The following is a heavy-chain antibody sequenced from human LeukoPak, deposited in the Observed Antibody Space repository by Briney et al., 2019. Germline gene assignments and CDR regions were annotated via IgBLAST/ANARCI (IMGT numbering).Heavy chain of an antibody. D-gene: IGHD4/OR15-4a*01. CDR1: GVSITSDY. J-gene: IGHJ5*02. V-gene: IGHV4-4*09. CDR2: IYDSGST. CDR3: AMSPPRGAWFDP. Sequence: PSETLSLTCSASGVSITSDYWSWVRQSPGKGLEWIGFIYDSGSTIYNPSLKSRVTISVDTSKNHFSLKLMSVPAADTAIYYCAMSPPRGAWFDPWGQGTLVTVSS.